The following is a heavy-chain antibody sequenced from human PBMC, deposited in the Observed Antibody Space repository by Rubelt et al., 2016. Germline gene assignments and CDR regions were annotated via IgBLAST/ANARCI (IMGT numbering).Heavy chain of an antibody. V-gene: IGHV4-59*08. J-gene: IGHJ4*02. CDR1: GGSISSHY. CDR2: IHSSGST. CDR3: ARHKQTTLAAVHFDY. D-gene: IGHD2-15*01. Sequence: TVSGGSISSHYWSWIRQPPGKGLEWIAYIHSSGSTNQNPSLKTRVIISVETSKNQFSLRLSSLTAADTAVYYCARHKQTTLAAVHFDYWGQGTLVTVSS.